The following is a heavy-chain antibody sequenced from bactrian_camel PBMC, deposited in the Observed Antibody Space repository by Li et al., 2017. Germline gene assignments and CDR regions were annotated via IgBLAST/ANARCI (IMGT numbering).Heavy chain of an antibody. V-gene: IGHV3S63*01. D-gene: IGHD6*01. Sequence: HVQLVESGGGSVQAGGSLNLSCIASGFTFDEADMGWYRQAPGEEREGVAAIGPGRDRRFYPHAVKCRFTISQDQAQPIVYLEMNDLLPDDSGGGWKSHVCWRLEPGHPGHRL. CDR2: IGPGRDRR. J-gene: IGHJ6*01. CDR3: SHVCWR. CDR1: GFTFDEAD.